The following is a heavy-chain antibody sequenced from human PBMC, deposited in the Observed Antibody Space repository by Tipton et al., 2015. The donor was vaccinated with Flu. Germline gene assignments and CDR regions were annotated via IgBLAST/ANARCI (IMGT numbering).Heavy chain of an antibody. D-gene: IGHD6-19*01. Sequence: QLVQSGGGLIQPGGSLRLSCAASGFTVSSNYMSWVRQAPGKGLEWVSVIYSGGSTYYADSVKGRFTISRDNSKNTLYLQMNSLRAEDTAVYYCARTYSSGWYGGDAFDIWGQGTMVAVSS. CDR3: ARTYSSGWYGGDAFDI. V-gene: IGHV3-53*01. J-gene: IGHJ3*02. CDR1: GFTVSSNY. CDR2: IYSGGST.